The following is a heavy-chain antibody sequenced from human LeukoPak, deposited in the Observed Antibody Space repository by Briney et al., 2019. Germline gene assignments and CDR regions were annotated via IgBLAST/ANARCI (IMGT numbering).Heavy chain of an antibody. Sequence: SETLSLTCTVSGGSISSYYWSWIRQPAGKRLEWIGRIYTSGSTNYNPSLKSRVTMSVDTSKNQFSLKLSSVTAADTAVYYCARDGSSSGYYYYYMDVWGKGTTVTVSS. CDR3: ARDGSSSGYYYYYMDV. CDR2: IYTSGST. D-gene: IGHD6-6*01. J-gene: IGHJ6*03. CDR1: GGSISSYY. V-gene: IGHV4-4*07.